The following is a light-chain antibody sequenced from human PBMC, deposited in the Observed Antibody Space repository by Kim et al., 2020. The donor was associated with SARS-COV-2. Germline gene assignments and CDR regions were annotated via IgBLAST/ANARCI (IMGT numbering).Light chain of an antibody. CDR1: QDISNN. V-gene: IGKV1-33*01. J-gene: IGKJ4*01. CDR2: YAS. Sequence: SVGDKVTITCPASQDISNNLNWYQQKPGKAAKHLIYYASNLEKGGPSSFNRSGSGTDFTFTISSLQPEDIATYYCQQYDNLPLTFGGGTNVDIK. CDR3: QQYDNLPLT.